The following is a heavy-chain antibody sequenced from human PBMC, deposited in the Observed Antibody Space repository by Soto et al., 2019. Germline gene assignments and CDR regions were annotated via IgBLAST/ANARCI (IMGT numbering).Heavy chain of an antibody. Sequence: PSETLSLTCTASGYTISAYSWSWVRQPPGKGLEWIGNIHYNGNTKYSPSLKSRVTMSVDTSKNHFSLRLISVTAADTAIYFCAREGNLGRWLQPLDFWGQGTLVTVSS. V-gene: IGHV4-59*01. J-gene: IGHJ4*02. CDR3: AREGNLGRWLQPLDF. D-gene: IGHD5-12*01. CDR2: IHYNGNT. CDR1: GYTISAYS.